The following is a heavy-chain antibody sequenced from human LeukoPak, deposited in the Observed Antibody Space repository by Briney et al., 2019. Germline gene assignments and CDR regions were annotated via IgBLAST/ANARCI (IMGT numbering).Heavy chain of an antibody. CDR2: ISTSGSIT. J-gene: IGHJ5*02. Sequence: PGGSLRLSRTASGFTFSDYYMTWIRQAPGKGLEWLAYISTSGSITSYVDSVRGRFTISRDNAKNSLYLQIDSLRAEDTAMYYCARDRQFRLHDPWGQGILVTVSS. CDR3: ARDRQFRLHDP. CDR1: GFTFSDYY. D-gene: IGHD3-16*01. V-gene: IGHV3-11*01.